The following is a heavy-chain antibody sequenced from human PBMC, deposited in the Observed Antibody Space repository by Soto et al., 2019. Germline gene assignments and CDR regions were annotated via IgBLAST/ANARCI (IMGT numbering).Heavy chain of an antibody. J-gene: IGHJ6*02. Sequence: ASVKVSCKASGYTFTGYYMHWVRQAPGQGLEWMGWINPNSGGTNYAQKFQGWVTMTRDTSIITAYMELSRLRSDDTAVYYCARSNATVAPYYYYYGMDVWGQGTTXTVSS. CDR2: INPNSGGT. V-gene: IGHV1-2*04. CDR3: ARSNATVAPYYYYYGMDV. CDR1: GYTFTGYY.